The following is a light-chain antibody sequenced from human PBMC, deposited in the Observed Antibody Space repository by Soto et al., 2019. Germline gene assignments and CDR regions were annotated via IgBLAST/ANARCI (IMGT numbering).Light chain of an antibody. J-gene: IGKJ2*03. CDR2: GAS. CDR1: QSVTSSY. Sequence: EIVLTQSPGTLSLSLGERATLSCRASQSVTSSYLAWYQQKLGQAPRLLIYGASTRATGIPDRFSGSGSGTDFTLTVTRLEPEDFAVYYCQHYGGSMYSFGQGTKVDIK. V-gene: IGKV3-20*01. CDR3: QHYGGSMYS.